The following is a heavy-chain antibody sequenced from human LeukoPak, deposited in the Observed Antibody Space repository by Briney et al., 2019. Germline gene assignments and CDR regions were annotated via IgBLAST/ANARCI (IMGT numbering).Heavy chain of an antibody. CDR2: ISHGGTT. J-gene: IGHJ4*02. CDR1: GGSIDITNY. Sequence: SETLSLTCGVSGGSIDITNYWSWVRQAPGRGLEWIGEISHGGTTNYNPSLRSRVAMSLDRANNQFSLSLTSVTAADTAVYYCTRENRPFCPFAYWGQGVLVTVSS. CDR3: TRENRPFCPFAY. D-gene: IGHD2/OR15-2a*01. V-gene: IGHV4-4*02.